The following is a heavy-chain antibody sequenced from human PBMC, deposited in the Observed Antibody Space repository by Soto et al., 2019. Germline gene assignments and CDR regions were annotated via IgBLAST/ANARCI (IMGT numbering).Heavy chain of an antibody. CDR1: GGSISSGGYY. D-gene: IGHD3-10*01. J-gene: IGHJ6*03. V-gene: IGHV4-31*03. Sequence: PSETLSLTCTVSGGSISSGGYYWSWIRQHPGKGLEWIGYIYYSGSTYYNPSLKSRVTISVDTSKNQFSLKLSSVTAADTAVYYCARDVGYYYGSGSYYYYMDVWGKGTTVTVSS. CDR3: ARDVGYYYGSGSYYYYMDV. CDR2: IYYSGST.